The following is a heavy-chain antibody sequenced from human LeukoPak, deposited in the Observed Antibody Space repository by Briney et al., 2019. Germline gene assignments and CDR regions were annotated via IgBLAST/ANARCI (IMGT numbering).Heavy chain of an antibody. V-gene: IGHV4-34*01. CDR1: GGSFSGYY. D-gene: IGHD2-15*01. CDR3: ARHFSIDHYFDY. CDR2: INHSGST. J-gene: IGHJ4*02. Sequence: PSETLSLTCAVYGGSFSGYYWSWIRQPPGKGLEWIGEINHSGSTNYNPSLKSRVTISVDTSKNQFSLKLSSVTAADTAVYSCARHFSIDHYFDYWGQGTLVTVSS.